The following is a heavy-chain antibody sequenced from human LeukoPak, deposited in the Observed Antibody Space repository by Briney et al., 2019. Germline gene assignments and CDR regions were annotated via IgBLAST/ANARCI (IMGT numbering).Heavy chain of an antibody. D-gene: IGHD2-21*01. Sequence: GGSLRLSCAASGFTFSSYWMHWVRQAPGKGLVWASRIKSDGSSTSYADSVKGRFTISRDNAKNTLYLQMNSLRAEDTAVYYCARDPGGGGAKGHNWFDPWGQGTLVTVSS. CDR3: ARDPGGGGAKGHNWFDP. CDR2: IKSDGSST. J-gene: IGHJ5*02. V-gene: IGHV3-74*01. CDR1: GFTFSSYW.